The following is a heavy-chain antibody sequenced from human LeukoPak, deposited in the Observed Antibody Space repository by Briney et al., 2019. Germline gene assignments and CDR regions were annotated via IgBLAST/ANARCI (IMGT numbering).Heavy chain of an antibody. Sequence: PGGSLRLSCAVSGYTFSSCDMSCVRRAPGEGREGVSGIRYSGGSTHYTDSVKGRVTISRDNSKNTLSLQMNSLRAEDTAVYYCAKVNFWGYVPLIDYWGQGTLVTVSS. CDR2: IRYSGGST. D-gene: IGHD3-16*01. CDR3: AKVNFWGYVPLIDY. J-gene: IGHJ4*02. V-gene: IGHV3-23*01. CDR1: GYTFSSCD.